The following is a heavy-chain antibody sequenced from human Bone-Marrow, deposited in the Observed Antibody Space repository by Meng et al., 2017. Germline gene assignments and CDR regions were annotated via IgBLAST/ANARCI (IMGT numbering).Heavy chain of an antibody. J-gene: IGHJ1*01. Sequence: EARRWESGGGLVQPGGSLRLSCAASGFTFSSYAMSWVRQAPGKGLEWVSAISGSGGSTYYADSVKGRFTISRDNSKNTLYLQMNSLRAEDTAVYYCAKFYYDSSGYYPKWGQGTLVTVSS. CDR2: ISGSGGST. CDR3: AKFYYDSSGYYPK. V-gene: IGHV3-23*01. CDR1: GFTFSSYA. D-gene: IGHD3-22*01.